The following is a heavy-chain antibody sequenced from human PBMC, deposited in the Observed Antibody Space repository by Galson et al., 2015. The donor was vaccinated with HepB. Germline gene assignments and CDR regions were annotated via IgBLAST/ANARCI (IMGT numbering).Heavy chain of an antibody. D-gene: IGHD3-22*01. CDR2: ISSSSSYI. CDR1: GFTFSSYS. CDR3: AREYYYDSSGYYYPFDY. V-gene: IGHV3-21*01. Sequence: SLRLSCAASGFTFSSYSMNWVRQAPGKGLEWVSSISSSSSYIYYADSVKGRFTISRDNAKNSLYLQMNSLRAEDTAVYYCAREYYYDSSGYYYPFDYWGQGTLVTVSS. J-gene: IGHJ4*02.